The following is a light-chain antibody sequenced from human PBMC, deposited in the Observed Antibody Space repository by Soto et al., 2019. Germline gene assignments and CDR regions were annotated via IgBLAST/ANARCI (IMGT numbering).Light chain of an antibody. CDR1: QSVTSSS. V-gene: IGKV3-20*01. CDR3: QQYGSSPRT. J-gene: IGKJ5*01. Sequence: EIGVTQFPGTLSLSPGERATLSCRASQSVTSSSLAWYQQKVGRAPRVLIYGASNRATGIPDRFSGSGSGTDFTLTITRLEPEDFAVYYCQQYGSSPRTFGQGTRLEIK. CDR2: GAS.